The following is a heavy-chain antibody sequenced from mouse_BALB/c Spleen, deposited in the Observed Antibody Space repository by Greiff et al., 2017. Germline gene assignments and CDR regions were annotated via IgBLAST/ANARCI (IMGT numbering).Heavy chain of an antibody. J-gene: IGHJ2*01. CDR1: GFTFSSFG. CDR2: ISSGSSTI. CDR3: ARNAYYRYDGYYFDY. Sequence: EVQLVESGGGLVQPGGSRKLSCAASGFTFSSFGMHWVRQAPEKGLEWVAYISSGSSTIYYADTVKGRFTISSDNPKTTLFLQMTSLRSEDTAMYYCARNAYYRYDGYYFDYWGQGTTLTVSS. D-gene: IGHD2-14*01. V-gene: IGHV5-17*02.